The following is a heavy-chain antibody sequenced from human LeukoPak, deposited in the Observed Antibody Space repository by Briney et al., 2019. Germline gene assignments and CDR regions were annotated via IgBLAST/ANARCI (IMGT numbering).Heavy chain of an antibody. D-gene: IGHD5-18*01. CDR1: GGSFSGYY. CDR2: INHSGST. CDR3: AVVDTAMAKGFDY. J-gene: IGHJ4*02. V-gene: IGHV4-34*01. Sequence: PSETLSLTCAVYGGSFSGYYWSWIRQPPGNGLEWIGEINHSGSTNYNPSLKSRVTISVDTSKNQFSLKLSSVTAADTAVYYCAVVDTAMAKGFDYWGQGTLVTVPS.